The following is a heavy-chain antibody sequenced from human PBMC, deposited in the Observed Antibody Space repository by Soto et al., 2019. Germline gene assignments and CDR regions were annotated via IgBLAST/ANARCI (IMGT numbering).Heavy chain of an antibody. CDR3: AKDGEYSSGWYFDY. CDR2: ISWNSGSI. Sequence: GGSLRLSCAASGFTFDDYAMHWVRQAPGKGLEWVSGISWNSGSIGYADSVKGRFTISRDNAKNSLYLQMNSLRAEDTALYSCAKDGEYSSGWYFDYWGQGTLVTVSS. V-gene: IGHV3-9*01. D-gene: IGHD6-19*01. J-gene: IGHJ4*02. CDR1: GFTFDDYA.